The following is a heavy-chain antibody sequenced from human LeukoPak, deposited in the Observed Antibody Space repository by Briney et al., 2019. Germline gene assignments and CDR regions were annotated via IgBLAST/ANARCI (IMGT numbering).Heavy chain of an antibody. Sequence: PLETLSLTCAVSGGSISSGGYSWSWIRQPPGKGLEWIGCIYHNGSTYYNPSLKSRVTISVDRSKKQFSLKLSSVTAADTAVYYCARGMYYDILTGSYYFDYWGQGTLVTVSS. D-gene: IGHD3-9*01. CDR2: IYHNGST. CDR1: GGSISSGGYS. CDR3: ARGMYYDILTGSYYFDY. J-gene: IGHJ4*02. V-gene: IGHV4-30-2*01.